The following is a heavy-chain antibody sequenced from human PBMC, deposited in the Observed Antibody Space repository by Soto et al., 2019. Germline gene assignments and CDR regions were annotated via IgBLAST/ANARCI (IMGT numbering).Heavy chain of an antibody. Sequence: PSETLSLTCTVSGGSISSSSYYWGWIRQPPGKGLEWIGSIYYSGSTYYNPSLKSRVTISVDTSKNQFSLKLSSVTAADTAVYYCARQAGVDTAMALYFDYWGQGTLVTVSS. CDR2: IYYSGST. CDR1: GGSISSSSYY. V-gene: IGHV4-39*01. CDR3: ARQAGVDTAMALYFDY. J-gene: IGHJ4*02. D-gene: IGHD5-18*01.